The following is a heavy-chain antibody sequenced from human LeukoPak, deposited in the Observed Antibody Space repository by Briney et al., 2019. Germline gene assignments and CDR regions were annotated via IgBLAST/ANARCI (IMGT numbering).Heavy chain of an antibody. D-gene: IGHD5-24*01. CDR2: IYYSGST. CDR3: ARDSRDGYVDY. Sequence: SETLSLTCTVSGGSISSYYWSWIRQPPGKGLEWIGYIYYSGSTNYNPSLKSRVTISVDTSKNQFSLKLSSVTAADTAVYYCARDSRDGYVDYWGQGTLVTVPS. V-gene: IGHV4-59*01. CDR1: GGSISSYY. J-gene: IGHJ4*02.